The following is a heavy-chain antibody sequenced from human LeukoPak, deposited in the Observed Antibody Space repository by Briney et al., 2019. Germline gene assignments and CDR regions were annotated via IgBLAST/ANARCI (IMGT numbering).Heavy chain of an antibody. CDR1: GFTFTDYW. V-gene: IGHV3-74*01. J-gene: IGHJ4*02. CDR2: VKSDRGGI. D-gene: IGHD3-10*01. CDR3: ARQAGSGFDY. Sequence: GGSLRLSCAVSGFTFTDYWFHWVRQAPGKGLEWVSRVKSDRGGINYGDSVKGRFTMSRDDAKNTLYLQMNSLRAEDTAVYYCARQAGSGFDYWGQGSLVTVSS.